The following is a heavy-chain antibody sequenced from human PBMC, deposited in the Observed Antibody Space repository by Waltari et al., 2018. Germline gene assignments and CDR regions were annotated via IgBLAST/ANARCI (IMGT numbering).Heavy chain of an antibody. Sequence: QLQLQESGPGLVKPSETLSLTCTVSGVSISSTTYYWGWIRQPPGKGLEWVGAISYSGSTPYDPSLRSRVTISVDTAKNQFSLNLTSVTAADRAVDYWARAWLWPYNAFDIWGEGKMASVSS. J-gene: IGHJ3*02. D-gene: IGHD5-18*01. V-gene: IGHV4-39*01. CDR3: ARAWLWPYNAFDI. CDR2: ISYSGST. CDR1: GVSISSTTYY.